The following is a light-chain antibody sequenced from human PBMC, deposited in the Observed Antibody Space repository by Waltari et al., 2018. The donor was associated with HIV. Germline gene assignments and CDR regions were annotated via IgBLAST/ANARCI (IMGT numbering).Light chain of an antibody. Sequence: QSVLTQPPSVSAAPGQKVTISCSGNTSNIGHHSVSWYQHLHGTAPKLLIYENNKRPSGIPDRFSGFKSGTSATLDITGLQTGDEADYFCGTWDRSLSGGVFGGGTKLTVL. CDR3: GTWDRSLSGGV. J-gene: IGLJ3*02. CDR1: TSNIGHHS. CDR2: ENN. V-gene: IGLV1-51*02.